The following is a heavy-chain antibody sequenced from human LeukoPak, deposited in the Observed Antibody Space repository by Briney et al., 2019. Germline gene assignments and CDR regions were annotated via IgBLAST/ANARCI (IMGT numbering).Heavy chain of an antibody. CDR3: ARDKQHSYGRYFDH. V-gene: IGHV4-59*01. Sequence: PSETLTLTCTVSGGSISTYHWNWIRKSPEKGLEWIGYMQSTGNSNYNPSLKSRVTMSVDMSRNQIVLNLSSVTAADTAVYFCARDKQHSYGRYFDHWGQGTLVTVSS. CDR2: MQSTGNS. D-gene: IGHD5-18*01. CDR1: GGSISTYH. J-gene: IGHJ4*02.